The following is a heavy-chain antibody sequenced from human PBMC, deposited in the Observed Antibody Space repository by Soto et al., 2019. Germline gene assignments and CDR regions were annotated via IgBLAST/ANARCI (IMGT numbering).Heavy chain of an antibody. Sequence: GGSLRLSCAASGLIFSNYKMHWVRQAPGKGLVWVSRINTDGSITDYADSVKGRFTVSRDNAKNTMYPQMNSLTVDDTAVYFCARDTNGLHYWGQGTLVTVSS. CDR2: INTDGSIT. V-gene: IGHV3-74*01. CDR1: GLIFSNYK. D-gene: IGHD2-2*01. CDR3: ARDTNGLHY. J-gene: IGHJ4*02.